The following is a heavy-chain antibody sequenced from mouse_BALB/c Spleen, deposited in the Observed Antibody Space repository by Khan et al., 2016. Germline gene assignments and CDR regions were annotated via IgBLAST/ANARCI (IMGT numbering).Heavy chain of an antibody. CDR2: IDPANGNT. D-gene: IGHD2-2*01. Sequence: EVQLQESGAELVKPGASVKLSCTASGFNIKDTYMHWVKQRPEQGLEWIGRIDPANGNTKYDPKFQGKATITADTSSNTAYLQLSSLTSEDTAVYYWARATYAYDVVCAYWGQGTLVTVSA. CDR3: ARATYAYDVVCAY. CDR1: GFNIKDTY. V-gene: IGHV14-3*02. J-gene: IGHJ3*01.